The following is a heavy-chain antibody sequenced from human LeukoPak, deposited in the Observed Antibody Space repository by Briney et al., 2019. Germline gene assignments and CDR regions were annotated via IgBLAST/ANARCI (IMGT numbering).Heavy chain of an antibody. CDR2: IKNDGSST. CDR1: GFTFSSYW. CDR3: ASWDY. J-gene: IGHJ4*02. V-gene: IGHV3-74*01. Sequence: GGSLRLSCAASGFTFSSYWMHWVRQAPGKGLVWVSRIKNDGSSTTYADSVKGRFTISRDNAKNTVYLQMNSLRAEDTAVYYCASWDYWGQGTLVTVSS.